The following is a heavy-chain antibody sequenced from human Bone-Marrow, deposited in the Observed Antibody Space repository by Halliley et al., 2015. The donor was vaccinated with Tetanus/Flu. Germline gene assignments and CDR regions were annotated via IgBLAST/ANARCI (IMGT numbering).Heavy chain of an antibody. V-gene: IGHV4-31*03. CDR2: IYYSGST. CDR3: ATGLTIAYYFDY. Sequence: TLSLTCIVSGDSISSGGYYWSWIRQHPGKGLEWIGYIYYSGSTYYNPSLRSRVTISLDTSKDQFSLRLSSVTAADTAVYYCATGLTIAYYFDYWGQGTLVTVSS. D-gene: IGHD3-3*01. J-gene: IGHJ4*02. CDR1: GDSISSGGYY.